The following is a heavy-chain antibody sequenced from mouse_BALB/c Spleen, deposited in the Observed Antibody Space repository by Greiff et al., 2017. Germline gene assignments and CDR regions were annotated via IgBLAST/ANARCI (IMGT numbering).Heavy chain of an antibody. CDR2: IWAGGST. V-gene: IGHV2-9*02. Sequence: QVHVKQSGPGLVAPSQSLSITCTVSGFSLTSYGVHWVRQPPGKGLEWLGVIWAGGSTNYNSALMSRLSISKDNSKSQVFLKMNSLQTDDTAMYYCAREGGYGNYGYAMDYWGQGTSVTVSS. J-gene: IGHJ4*01. CDR3: AREGGYGNYGYAMDY. D-gene: IGHD2-10*02. CDR1: GFSLTSYG.